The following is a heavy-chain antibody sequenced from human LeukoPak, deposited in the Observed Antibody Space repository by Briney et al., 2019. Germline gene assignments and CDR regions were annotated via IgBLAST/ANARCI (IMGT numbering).Heavy chain of an antibody. CDR3: ARDDSSGWFHY. D-gene: IGHD6-19*01. Sequence: GGSLRLSCAAAGFAFSGYWMNWVRQAPGKGPEWVANINQDGSEKYYVDSVKGQFTISRGNAKKSVYLEINSLRVEDTAVYYCARDDSSGWFHYWGQGALVTVSS. CDR1: GFAFSGYW. J-gene: IGHJ4*02. V-gene: IGHV3-7*01. CDR2: INQDGSEK.